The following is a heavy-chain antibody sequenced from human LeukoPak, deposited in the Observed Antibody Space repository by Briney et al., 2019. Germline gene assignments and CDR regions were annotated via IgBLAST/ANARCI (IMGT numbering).Heavy chain of an antibody. Sequence: GGSLRLSCAASGFALSGHWMTWVRQVPGRGPEWVANVNRDGSETYYLDSVKGRFTISKDNAKNSLYLQMNSLRAEDTALYHCARNNGMDVWGQGTTVIVSS. V-gene: IGHV3-7*03. CDR2: VNRDGSET. CDR1: GFALSGHW. J-gene: IGHJ6*02. CDR3: ARNNGMDV.